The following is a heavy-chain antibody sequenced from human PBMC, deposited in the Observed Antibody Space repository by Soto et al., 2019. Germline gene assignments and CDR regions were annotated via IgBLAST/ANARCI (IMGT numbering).Heavy chain of an antibody. D-gene: IGHD1-1*01. CDR1: GYAFTTYG. Sequence: QVHRVQSGAEVKKPGASVKVSCQGSGYAFTTYGITWVRQAPGQGLEWMGWISAHNGNTNYAQKLQGRVTVTRDTSTSTAYMELRRLRYDDTAVYYCARGRYGDYWGKGALVTVSS. CDR3: ARGRYGDY. J-gene: IGHJ4*02. V-gene: IGHV1-18*01. CDR2: ISAHNGNT.